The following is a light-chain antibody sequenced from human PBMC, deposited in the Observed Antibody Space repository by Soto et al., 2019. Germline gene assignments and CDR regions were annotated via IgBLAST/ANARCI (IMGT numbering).Light chain of an antibody. CDR3: SSYAGSSNLV. V-gene: IGLV2-8*01. CDR1: NSDVGGYKY. J-gene: IGLJ1*01. Sequence: LTQSPSASVSPGQSVTISSTGTNSDVGGYKYVPWYHQHPGIAPKLMIYDVNKRPSGVPDRFSGSKSGNMASLTVSGLEAEDEDDYCCSSYAGSSNLVFGTGTKVTVL. CDR2: DVN.